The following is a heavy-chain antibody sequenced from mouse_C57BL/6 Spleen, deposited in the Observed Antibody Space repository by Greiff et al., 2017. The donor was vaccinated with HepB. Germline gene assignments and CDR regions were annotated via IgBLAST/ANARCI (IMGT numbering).Heavy chain of an antibody. CDR1: GYSITSGYY. CDR3: ARERLVVDWYFDV. D-gene: IGHD1-1*01. Sequence: EVQLQQSGPGLVKPSQSLSLTCSVTGYSITSGYYWNWIRQFPGNKLEWMGYISYDGSNNYNPSLKNRISITRDTSKNQFFLKLNSVTTEDTATYYCARERLVVDWYFDVWGTGTTVTVSS. J-gene: IGHJ1*03. CDR2: ISYDGSN. V-gene: IGHV3-6*01.